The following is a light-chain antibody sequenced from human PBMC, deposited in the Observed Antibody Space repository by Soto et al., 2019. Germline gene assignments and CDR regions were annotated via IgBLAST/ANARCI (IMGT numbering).Light chain of an antibody. V-gene: IGKV3-20*01. CDR3: EQYGSTPLT. CDR2: DAS. Sequence: ELVLTQSPGTLSLSPGERATLSCRASQSVGNNYLAWYQQKPGQAPRVLIYDASSRATGIPERFSGSGSGIDFSRTISSLAPEDFAVYYCEQYGSTPLTFGGGTKVEVK. J-gene: IGKJ4*01. CDR1: QSVGNNY.